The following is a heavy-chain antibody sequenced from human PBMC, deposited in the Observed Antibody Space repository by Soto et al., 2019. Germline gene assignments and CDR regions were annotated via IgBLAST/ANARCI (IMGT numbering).Heavy chain of an antibody. J-gene: IGHJ3*02. CDR3: ARDRDEDGGTSDAFDM. D-gene: IGHD2-15*01. CDR1: GFTLSTYA. CDR2: ISHDGRNN. V-gene: IGHV3-30*04. Sequence: PGGSLRLSCAASGFTLSTYAMHWVRQDPGKGLEWVAVISHDGRNNYYADAVKGRFTISRDNSKSTLSLQMNSLRAEDTAVYYCARDRDEDGGTSDAFDMWGQGTMVTVSS.